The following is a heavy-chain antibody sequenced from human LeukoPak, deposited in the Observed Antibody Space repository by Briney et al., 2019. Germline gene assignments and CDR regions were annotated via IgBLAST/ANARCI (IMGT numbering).Heavy chain of an antibody. CDR3: ASRCRGVFDP. CDR1: GGSISSSSYY. CDR2: IYYSGST. D-gene: IGHD3-16*01. V-gene: IGHV4-39*01. J-gene: IGHJ5*02. Sequence: SETLSLTCTVSGGSISSSSYYWGWIRQPPGKGLEWIGSIYYSGSTYYNPSLKSRVTISVDTSKNQFSLKLSSVTAADTAVYSCASRCRGVFDPWGQGTLVTVSS.